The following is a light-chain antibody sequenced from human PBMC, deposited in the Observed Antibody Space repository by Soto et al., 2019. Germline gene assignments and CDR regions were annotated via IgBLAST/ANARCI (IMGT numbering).Light chain of an antibody. CDR2: DVN. CDR3: TSYSSINSVV. CDR1: RSDVGGYNY. J-gene: IGLJ2*01. V-gene: IGLV2-14*03. Sequence: QSALTQPASVSGSPGQSITISCTGTRSDVGGYNYVSWYQQHPDQAPKLIIYDVNYRPSGVSNRFSGSKSGNTASLTISGLQAEDEGDYHCTSYSSINSVVFGGGTKVTVL.